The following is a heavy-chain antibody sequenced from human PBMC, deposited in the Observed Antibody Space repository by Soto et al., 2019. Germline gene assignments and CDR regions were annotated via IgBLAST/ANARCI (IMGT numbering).Heavy chain of an antibody. CDR2: LYAEGST. V-gene: IGHV3-53*01. CDR3: VRPRPSGENYGMDV. D-gene: IGHD1-26*01. CDR1: GLTVSQNY. J-gene: IGHJ6*02. Sequence: GGSLRLSCVASGLTVSQNYMAWVRQAPEMGPQWVSVLYAEGSTYYTESVKGRFTISRDPSKNTLFLQMDGLRAEDTAVYYCVRPRPSGENYGMDVWGQGTTVTV.